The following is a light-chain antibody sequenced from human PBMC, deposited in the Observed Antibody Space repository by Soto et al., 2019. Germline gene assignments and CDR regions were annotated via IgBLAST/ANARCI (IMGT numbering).Light chain of an antibody. CDR3: HHRGNGIT. V-gene: IGKV1-5*01. CDR1: QSISTW. Sequence: DIQLTQSPSTLSASVGDRVTITCRASQSISTWLAWYQQKPGKAPKFLIYDASNLESGVPSRFSGSGSGTDFTLTISSLEPEDFAVYYCHHRGNGITFGQGTRLEIK. J-gene: IGKJ5*01. CDR2: DAS.